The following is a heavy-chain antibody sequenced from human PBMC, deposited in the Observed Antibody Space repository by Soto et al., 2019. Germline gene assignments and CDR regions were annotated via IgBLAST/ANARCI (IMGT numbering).Heavy chain of an antibody. V-gene: IGHV3-33*01. J-gene: IGHJ4*02. CDR3: ARAGGTTVTGLWHFDS. Sequence: GGSLRLSCAASGFTFNTYRMNWVRQPPGKGLEWLAAIWYDGTQKYYADSVKGRFIISRDNSKKTLYLEMNSLRAEATAVYYCARAGGTTVTGLWHFDSWGQGTLVTVSS. CDR2: IWYDGTQK. D-gene: IGHD4-17*01. CDR1: GFTFNTYR.